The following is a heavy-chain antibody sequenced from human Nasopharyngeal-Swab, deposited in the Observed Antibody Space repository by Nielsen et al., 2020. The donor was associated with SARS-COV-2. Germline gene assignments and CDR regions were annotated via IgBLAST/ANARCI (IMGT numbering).Heavy chain of an antibody. Sequence: GGSLRLSCAASGFTLSSYGMHWVRRAPGKGLEWVAVVYHDGRNEYYADSVKGRFTISRDIFKNTVYLQVNSLRVEDTAVYYCTRDGPSNYGTWDYWGQGTLVTVSS. CDR2: VYHDGRNE. CDR1: GFTLSSYG. J-gene: IGHJ4*02. CDR3: TRDGPSNYGTWDY. V-gene: IGHV3-30*03. D-gene: IGHD4/OR15-4a*01.